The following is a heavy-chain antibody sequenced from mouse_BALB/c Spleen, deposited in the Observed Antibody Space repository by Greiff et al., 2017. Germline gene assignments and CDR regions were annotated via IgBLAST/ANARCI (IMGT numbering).Heavy chain of an antibody. CDR1: GFTFSSYG. V-gene: IGHV5-6-3*01. J-gene: IGHJ4*01. Sequence: EVQLVESGGGLVQPGGSLKLSCAASGFTFSSYGMSWVRQTPDKRLELVATINSNGGSTYYPDSVKGRFTISRDNAKNTLYLQMSSLKSEDTAMYYCARVGYDAMDYWGQGTSVTVSS. CDR2: INSNGGST. CDR3: ARVGYDAMDY.